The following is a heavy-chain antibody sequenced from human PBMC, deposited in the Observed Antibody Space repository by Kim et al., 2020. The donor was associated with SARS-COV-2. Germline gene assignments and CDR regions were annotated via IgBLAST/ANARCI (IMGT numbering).Heavy chain of an antibody. Sequence: SETLSLICSVSGGSISSSSYYWGWIRQPPGKALEWIGNIHYSGRTSHNPSLKSRVTISIDTSKNQFSLRLSSVTAADTAVFYCARQPTVPASGIDYWGPGTLVTVSS. D-gene: IGHD6-13*01. CDR2: IHYSGRT. CDR1: GGSISSSSYY. J-gene: IGHJ4*02. CDR3: ARQPTVPASGIDY. V-gene: IGHV4-39*01.